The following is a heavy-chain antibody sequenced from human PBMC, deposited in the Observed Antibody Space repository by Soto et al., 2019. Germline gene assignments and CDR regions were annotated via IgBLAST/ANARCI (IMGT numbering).Heavy chain of an antibody. CDR3: ATLQMTGPDY. Sequence: GGSLRLSCEASGITFSSYWMHWVRQAPGKGLVWVSRINDDGSGTSYGDSVKGRFTISRDNAKNTVYLQMNSLSAEDTAVYYCATLQMTGPDYWGQGTLVTVSS. J-gene: IGHJ4*02. V-gene: IGHV3-74*01. CDR1: GITFSSYW. CDR2: INDDGSGT.